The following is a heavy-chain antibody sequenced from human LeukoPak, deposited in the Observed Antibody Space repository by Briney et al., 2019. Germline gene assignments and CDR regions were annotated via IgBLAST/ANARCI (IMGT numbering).Heavy chain of an antibody. CDR2: INPSGGST. V-gene: IGHV1-46*01. D-gene: IGHD6-25*01. CDR3: ARVGRGAASSYYFDY. J-gene: IGHJ4*02. Sequence: VASVTVSFKASGYTFTIYYMHWVRQAPGQGREWMGIINPSGGSTSYAQKFQGRVTMTRDMSKSRVYMELSSLRSEDTAVYYCARVGRGAASSYYFDYWGQGTLVTVSS. CDR1: GYTFTIYY.